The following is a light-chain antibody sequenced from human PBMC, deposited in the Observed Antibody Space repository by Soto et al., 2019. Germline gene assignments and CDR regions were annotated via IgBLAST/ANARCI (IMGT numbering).Light chain of an antibody. J-gene: IGKJ1*01. V-gene: IGKV2-30*01. Sequence: DVVMTQSPLSLPVTLGQPASISCRSSQSLVYSDGIAYLNWFHQRPGQSPRRLIYRASNRASGVPDRCSGRVSGTDFTLKISRVEAEDVGVYYCMQGTHWPPTFGPGTKVGIK. CDR2: RAS. CDR3: MQGTHWPPT. CDR1: QSLVYSDGIAY.